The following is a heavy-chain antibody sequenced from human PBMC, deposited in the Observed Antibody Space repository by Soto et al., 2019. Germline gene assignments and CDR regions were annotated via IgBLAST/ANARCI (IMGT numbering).Heavy chain of an antibody. CDR2: INYSGST. V-gene: IGHV4-39*01. CDR1: GGSISSSTNY. CDR3: TRRVIYGSRSYEWLD. J-gene: IGHJ4*02. D-gene: IGHD3-10*01. Sequence: SETLSLTCTVSGGSISSSTNYWGWLRQPPGKGPEWIGSINYSGSTYYNPSLKSRVSMSVDTSKNQFSLKLSSATAADTAMYYCTRRVIYGSRSYEWLDWGKGTLVTVAS.